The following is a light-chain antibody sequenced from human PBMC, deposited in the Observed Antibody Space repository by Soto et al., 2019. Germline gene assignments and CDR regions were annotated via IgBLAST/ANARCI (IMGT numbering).Light chain of an antibody. CDR1: SSDVGDYDS. J-gene: IGLJ1*01. CDR2: DVI. CDR3: CSYAGTYTSYV. V-gene: IGLV2-11*01. Sequence: QSVLTQPRSVSGSPGQSVTISCTGTSSDVGDYDSVSWYQQHPGNAPKLMIYDVIKRPSGVPDRFSGSKSGNTASLTISGLQAEDEADYYCCSYAGTYTSYVFGAGTKLTVL.